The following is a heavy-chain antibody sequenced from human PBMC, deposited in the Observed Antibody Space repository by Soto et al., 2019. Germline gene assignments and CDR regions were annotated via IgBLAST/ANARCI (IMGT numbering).Heavy chain of an antibody. D-gene: IGHD6-19*01. CDR3: ARHYSSGSRNWFDP. J-gene: IGHJ5*02. Sequence: PSDTLALTCSVCGGSIKSRGYFGAWVRQPPGKGLEWIGSIYYSGSTYYNPSLRSRVTISVDTSKNQFSLKLSSVTVADTAVFYCARHYSSGSRNWFDPWGQGTLVTVSS. V-gene: IGHV4-39*01. CDR1: GGSIKSRGYF. CDR2: IYYSGST.